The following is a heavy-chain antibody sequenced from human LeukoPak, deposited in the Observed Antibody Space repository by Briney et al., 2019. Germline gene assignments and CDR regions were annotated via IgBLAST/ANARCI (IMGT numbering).Heavy chain of an antibody. CDR1: GFTFSSYS. J-gene: IGHJ6*03. CDR2: ISSSSSYI. Sequence: GGSLRLSCAASGFTFSSYSMNWVRQAPGKGLEWVSSISSSSSYIYYADSVKGRFTISRDNSKNTLYLQMTSLRAEDTAVYSCAKTGFQWGYYYYYMDVWGKGTTVTVSS. V-gene: IGHV3-21*01. D-gene: IGHD1-14*01. CDR3: AKTGFQWGYYYYYMDV.